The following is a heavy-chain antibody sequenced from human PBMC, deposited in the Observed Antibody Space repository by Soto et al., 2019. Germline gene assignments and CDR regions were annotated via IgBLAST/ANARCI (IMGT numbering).Heavy chain of an antibody. CDR3: ARNRAQVVVPAAMDY. Sequence: GASVKVSCKASGYTFIGYYMHWVRQAPGQGLEWMGWINPNSGGTNYAQKFQGWVTMTRDTSISTAYMELSRLRSDDTAVYYCARNRAQVVVPAAMDYWGQGTLVTVSS. CDR2: INPNSGGT. D-gene: IGHD2-2*01. CDR1: GYTFIGYY. V-gene: IGHV1-2*04. J-gene: IGHJ4*02.